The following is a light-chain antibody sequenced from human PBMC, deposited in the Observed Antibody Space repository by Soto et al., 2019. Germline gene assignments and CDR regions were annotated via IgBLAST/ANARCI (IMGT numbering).Light chain of an antibody. CDR1: SSDVGSYNR. Sequence: QSVLTQPPSVSGSPGQSVTISCTGTSSDVGSYNRVSWYQQPPGTAPKLMIYEVSNRPSGVPDRFSGSKSGNTASLTISGLQAEDEADYYCSSYTSSSTYVFGNGTKVTVL. CDR3: SSYTSSSTYV. J-gene: IGLJ1*01. CDR2: EVS. V-gene: IGLV2-18*02.